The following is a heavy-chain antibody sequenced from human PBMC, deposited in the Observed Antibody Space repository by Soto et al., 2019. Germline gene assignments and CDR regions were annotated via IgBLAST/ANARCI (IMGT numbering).Heavy chain of an antibody. J-gene: IGHJ4*02. CDR1: GGTFSRHA. CDR2: IIPIFGTA. D-gene: IGHD3-22*01. Sequence: QVQLVQSGAEVRKPGSSVKVSCKASGGTFSRHAISWVRQAPGQGLEWMGGIIPIFGTANHAQKFQGRVPIIADESTSTVYMELSSLRSEDTAIYYCARGWGYDSTDYYYAYWGQGTLVIVSS. V-gene: IGHV1-69*01. CDR3: ARGWGYDSTDYYYAY.